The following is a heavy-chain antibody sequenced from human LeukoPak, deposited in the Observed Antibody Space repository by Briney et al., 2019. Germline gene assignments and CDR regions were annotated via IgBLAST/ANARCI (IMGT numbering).Heavy chain of an antibody. Sequence: ESLKISCKDSGYSFTSYWIGWVRQMPGKGLEWMGIIYPDDSDTRYSPSFQGQVTISADKSISTAYLQWSSLKASDTAMYYCARLPGAIRPGYYYTDVWGKGTTVTVSS. CDR3: ARLPGAIRPGYYYTDV. J-gene: IGHJ6*03. V-gene: IGHV5-51*01. CDR2: IYPDDSDT. CDR1: GYSFTSYW. D-gene: IGHD6-6*01.